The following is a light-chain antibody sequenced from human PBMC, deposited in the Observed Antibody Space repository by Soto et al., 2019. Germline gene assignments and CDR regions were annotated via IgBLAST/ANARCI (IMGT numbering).Light chain of an antibody. J-gene: IGKJ1*01. CDR3: HHYDSSLPTWT. V-gene: IGKV3-20*01. Sequence: EIVLTQSPGTLSLSPGERATLSCRASQTVSSNFLAWYQQKPGQAPRLLIYDVSSRATGIPDRFSGSGSGTDFTLTITRLEPEDFAVYFCHHYDSSLPTWTSGQGTRVEIK. CDR1: QTVSSNF. CDR2: DVS.